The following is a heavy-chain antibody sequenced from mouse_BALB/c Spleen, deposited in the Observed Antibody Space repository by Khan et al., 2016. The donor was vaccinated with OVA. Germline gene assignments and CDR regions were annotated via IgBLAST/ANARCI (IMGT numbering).Heavy chain of an antibody. Sequence: EVELVESGGGLVQPGGSRKLSCAASGFTFIDYGMAWVRQTPGKGPEWIAFISSLAYTIYYADTVTGRFTTSRENAKNTRYLEMSSLRSDYTAMYYCARGGFAYWGQGTLVTVSA. CDR3: ARGGFAY. J-gene: IGHJ3*01. V-gene: IGHV5-15*02. CDR1: GFTFIDYG. CDR2: ISSLAYTI.